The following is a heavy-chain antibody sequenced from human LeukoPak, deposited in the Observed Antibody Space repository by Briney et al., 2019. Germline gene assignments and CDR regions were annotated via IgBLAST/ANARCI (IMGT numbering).Heavy chain of an antibody. CDR3: ARDPGWLQSDY. CDR2: IIPILGTT. Sequence: GASVKVSCKASGGTFSSYAFSWVRQAPGQGLQWMGGIIPILGTTNYAQQFQGRVTMTTDESTSTAFMELSSLRSEDTAIYYCARDPGWLQSDYWGQGTLVSVPS. D-gene: IGHD5-24*01. V-gene: IGHV1-69*05. CDR1: GGTFSSYA. J-gene: IGHJ4*01.